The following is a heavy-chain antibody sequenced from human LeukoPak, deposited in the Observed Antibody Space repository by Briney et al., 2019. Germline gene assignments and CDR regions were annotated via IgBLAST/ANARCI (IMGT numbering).Heavy chain of an antibody. J-gene: IGHJ4*02. CDR1: GGSISSGYW. Sequence: SETLSLTCAVSGGSISSGYWWSWVRQPPGKGLEWIGEIFHSGGTNYNPSLESRVTLSVDRSKNQFSLKLSSVTAADTAVYYCATQLSSSWSIIDYWGQGTLVTVSS. V-gene: IGHV4-4*02. D-gene: IGHD6-13*01. CDR2: IFHSGGT. CDR3: ATQLSSSWSIIDY.